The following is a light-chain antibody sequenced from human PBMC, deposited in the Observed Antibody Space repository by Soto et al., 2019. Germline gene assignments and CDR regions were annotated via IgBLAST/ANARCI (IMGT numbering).Light chain of an antibody. CDR1: QSVSSY. J-gene: IGKJ5*01. Sequence: EIVLTQSPATLSLSPGERATLSWRASQSVSSYLAWYQQKPGQAPRLLIYDASNRATGIPARFSGSGSGTDFTLTIRRLEPEDFAVDYCQHRSNWPTFGQGTRLEI. CDR2: DAS. CDR3: QHRSNWPT. V-gene: IGKV3-11*01.